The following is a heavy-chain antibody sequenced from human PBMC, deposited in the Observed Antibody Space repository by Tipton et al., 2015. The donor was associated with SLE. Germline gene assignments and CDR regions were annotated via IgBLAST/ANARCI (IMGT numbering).Heavy chain of an antibody. Sequence: SLRLSCVASGFSFSTFAMSWVRQAPGKGLEWVSVIHSGGSTYFADSVRGRFSISRDDSKNTLYLQMNSLRAEDTAVYYCVKLRGALLEKWTFDIWGQGTMVTVSS. CDR1: GFSFSTFA. J-gene: IGHJ3*02. V-gene: IGHV3-23*03. CDR3: VKLRGALLEKWTFDI. CDR2: IHSGGST. D-gene: IGHD2-15*01.